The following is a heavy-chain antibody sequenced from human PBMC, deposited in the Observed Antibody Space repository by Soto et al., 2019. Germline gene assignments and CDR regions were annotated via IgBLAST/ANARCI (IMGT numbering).Heavy chain of an antibody. CDR1: GYTFSTYG. D-gene: IGHD6-19*01. CDR3: ARDVAAPIAVAGQPDPHFDY. J-gene: IGHJ4*02. V-gene: IGHV1-18*01. Sequence: ASVKVSCKASGYTFSTYGISWVRQAPGQGLEWMGWISAYNGYTNYAQKVKDRVTMTTDTSASTGYMELRSLRSDDTAVYYCARDVAAPIAVAGQPDPHFDYWGQGTLVTVSS. CDR2: ISAYNGYT.